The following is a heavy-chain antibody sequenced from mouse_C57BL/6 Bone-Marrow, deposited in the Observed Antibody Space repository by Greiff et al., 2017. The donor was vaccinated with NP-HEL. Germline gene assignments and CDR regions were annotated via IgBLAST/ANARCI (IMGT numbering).Heavy chain of an antibody. CDR1: GYTFTTYP. CDR2: FHPYNDDT. V-gene: IGHV1-47*01. D-gene: IGHD1-1*01. CDR3: AIYYYGKDWYFDV. Sequence: VKLQQSGAELVKPGASVKMSCKASGYTFTTYPIEWMKQNHGKSLEWIGNFHPYNDDTKYNEKFKGKATLTVEKSSSTVYLELSRLTSDDSAVYYCAIYYYGKDWYFDVWGTGTTVTVSS. J-gene: IGHJ1*03.